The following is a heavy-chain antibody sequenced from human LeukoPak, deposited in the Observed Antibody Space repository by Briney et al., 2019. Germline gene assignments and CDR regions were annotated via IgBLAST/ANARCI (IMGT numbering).Heavy chain of an antibody. CDR3: AKDGAMVSYYYGMDV. CDR2: ISGSGGST. D-gene: IGHD5-18*01. Sequence: GSLILSCAASGFTFSSYAMSWVRQAPGKGLEWVSAISGSGGSTYYADSVKGRFTISRDNSKNTLYLQMDSLRAEDTAVYYCAKDGAMVSYYYGMDVWGKGTTVTVSS. CDR1: GFTFSSYA. J-gene: IGHJ6*04. V-gene: IGHV3-23*01.